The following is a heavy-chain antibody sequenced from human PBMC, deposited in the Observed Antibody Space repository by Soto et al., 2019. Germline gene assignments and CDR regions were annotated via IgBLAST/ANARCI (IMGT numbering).Heavy chain of an antibody. CDR3: ATSENSGYDQQQVY. CDR2: ISTYNGNT. Sequence: ASVKVSCKASGYRFTTYGISWVRQAPGQGLEWMAWISTYNGNTNYAQKFQDRVTLTTDTSTSTAYMELRNLRSDDTAVYYCATSENSGYDQQQVYWGQGTLVTVSS. D-gene: IGHD3-22*01. V-gene: IGHV1-18*01. J-gene: IGHJ4*02. CDR1: GYRFTTYG.